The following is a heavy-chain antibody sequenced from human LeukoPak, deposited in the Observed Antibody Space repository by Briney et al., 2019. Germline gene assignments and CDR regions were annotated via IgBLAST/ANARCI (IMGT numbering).Heavy chain of an antibody. Sequence: GRSLRLSCAASGFTSSSYGMHWVRQAPGKGLEWVAVISYDGSNKYYADSVKGRFTISRDNSKNTLYLQMNSLRAEDTAVYYCAKGAAVAGFDYWGQGTLVTVSS. V-gene: IGHV3-30*18. CDR3: AKGAAVAGFDY. CDR1: GFTSSSYG. CDR2: ISYDGSNK. J-gene: IGHJ4*02. D-gene: IGHD6-19*01.